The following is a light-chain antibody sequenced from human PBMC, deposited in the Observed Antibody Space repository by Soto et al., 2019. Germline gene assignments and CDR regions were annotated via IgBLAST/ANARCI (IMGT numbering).Light chain of an antibody. CDR1: QSISSW. Sequence: DIQMTQSPSTLSASVGDRVTITCRASQSISSWLAWYQQKPGKAPKLLIYKASSLESGVPSRFSGSGSGTEFTLTISSLQPDDFATYYCQQYNRYSFTFGGGTKVEIK. J-gene: IGKJ4*01. CDR2: KAS. CDR3: QQYNRYSFT. V-gene: IGKV1-5*03.